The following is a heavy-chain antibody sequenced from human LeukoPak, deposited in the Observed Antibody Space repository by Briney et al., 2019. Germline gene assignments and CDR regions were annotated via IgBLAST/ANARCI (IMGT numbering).Heavy chain of an antibody. D-gene: IGHD3-22*01. CDR1: GYIFTNYC. CDR3: SRAGDSSGYYFGEFDS. J-gene: IGHJ4*02. CDR2: IYPGDSDT. Sequence: GESLQISCKASGYIFTNYCIAWLRRLPGKGLEWVGIIYPGDSDTTYSPSFQGRVTISADKSSNTAFLQWTSLQASDTAIYYCSRAGDSSGYYFGEFDSWGQGTLVTVSS. V-gene: IGHV5-51*01.